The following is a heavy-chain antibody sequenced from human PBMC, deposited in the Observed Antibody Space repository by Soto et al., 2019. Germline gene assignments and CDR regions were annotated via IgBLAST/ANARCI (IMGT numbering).Heavy chain of an antibody. V-gene: IGHV1-69*02. CDR2: IIPSLGRA. CDR1: GGTFSSYT. Sequence: SVKVSCKASGGTFSSYTITWVRQAPGQGLEWMGRIIPSLGRANYAQKFQGRVTITADKSTSTAYMELSSLRSEDTAVYYCARLGVNSGYDLWGQGTLVPVSS. J-gene: IGHJ4*02. D-gene: IGHD5-12*01. CDR3: ARLGVNSGYDL.